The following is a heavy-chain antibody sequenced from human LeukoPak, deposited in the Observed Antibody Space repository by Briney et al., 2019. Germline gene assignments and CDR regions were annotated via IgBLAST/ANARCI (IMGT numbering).Heavy chain of an antibody. V-gene: IGHV3-7*01. D-gene: IGHD4-23*01. CDR2: IDRDGDEK. J-gene: IGHJ4*02. CDR3: ARDVNGGYFDY. Sequence: GGSLRLSCEASGFTFRNYWMSWVRRAQGKGPQGVANIDRDGDEKNYVDSVKGRFTISRDNAKNSVYLQMNSLRVDDMGVYFCARDVNGGYFDYWGQGILVTVSS. CDR1: GFTFRNYW.